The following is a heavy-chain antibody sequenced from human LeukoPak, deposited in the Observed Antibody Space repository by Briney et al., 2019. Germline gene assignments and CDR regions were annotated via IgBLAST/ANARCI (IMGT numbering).Heavy chain of an antibody. D-gene: IGHD1-20*01. CDR1: GFTFSDYA. Sequence: PGGSLRLSCAASGFTFSDYAMSWVRQAPGKGLEWVSVISNSGGSTYYADSVKGRFTISRDKSKNTLYLQMNSLRAEDTAVYHCAKGPDNWSYFDFWGQGILVNVSS. CDR3: AKGPDNWSYFDF. J-gene: IGHJ4*02. CDR2: ISNSGGST. V-gene: IGHV3-23*01.